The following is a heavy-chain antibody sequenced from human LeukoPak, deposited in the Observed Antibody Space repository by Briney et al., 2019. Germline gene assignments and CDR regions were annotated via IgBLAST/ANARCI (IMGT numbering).Heavy chain of an antibody. CDR1: GGSISSSSYY. J-gene: IGHJ5*02. D-gene: IGHD3-16*01. Sequence: PSETLSLTCTVSGGSISSSSYYWGWIRQPPGKGLEWIGSIYYSGSTYYNPSLKSRVTISVDTSKNQFSLKLSSVTAADTAVYYCASESGGEVPPGGNWFDPWGQGTLVTVSS. CDR3: ASESGGEVPPGGNWFDP. CDR2: IYYSGST. V-gene: IGHV4-39*07.